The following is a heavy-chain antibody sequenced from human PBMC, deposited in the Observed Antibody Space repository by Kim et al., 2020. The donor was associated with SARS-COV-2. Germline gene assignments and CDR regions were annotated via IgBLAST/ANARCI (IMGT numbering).Heavy chain of an antibody. D-gene: IGHD3-16*01. CDR1: GGSISSSSYY. V-gene: IGHV4-39*07. CDR2: IYYRGRT. Sequence: SETLSLTCTVSGGSISSSSYYWGWIRQPPGKGLEWIGSIYYRGRTYYNPSLKSRVTISADTSKNQFSLKLSSVTAADTALYYCASGGLKEGAFDIWGQGTMVTVSS. CDR3: ASGGLKEGAFDI. J-gene: IGHJ3*02.